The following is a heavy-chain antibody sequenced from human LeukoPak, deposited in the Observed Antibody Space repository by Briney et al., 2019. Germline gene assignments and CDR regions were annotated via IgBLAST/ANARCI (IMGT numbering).Heavy chain of an antibody. V-gene: IGHV3-74*01. CDR2: IKSDGSTT. CDR3: ASELVVGY. J-gene: IGHJ4*02. Sequence: PGGSLRLSCAASGFTFSRYWMYWVRQAPGKGLVYVSRIKSDGSTTNYAGSVKSRFTISRDNAKNTLYLQMSSLRDEDTAVYYCASELVVGYWGLGTLVTVSS. CDR1: GFTFSRYW. D-gene: IGHD1-26*01.